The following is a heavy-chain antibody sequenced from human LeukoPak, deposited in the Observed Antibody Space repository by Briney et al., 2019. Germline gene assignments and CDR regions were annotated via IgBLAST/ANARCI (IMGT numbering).Heavy chain of an antibody. Sequence: KPSETLSLTCTISGGSFSSYYWSWIRQTPGGGLEWIGYIYDTGTTNYNPSLSSRVTISLDTSKNLFSLKLTSVTAADTAVYYCARGLTADSCGQGTLVTVSS. J-gene: IGHJ4*02. D-gene: IGHD5-18*01. CDR3: ARGLTADS. CDR2: IYDTGTT. V-gene: IGHV4-59*01. CDR1: GGSFSSYY.